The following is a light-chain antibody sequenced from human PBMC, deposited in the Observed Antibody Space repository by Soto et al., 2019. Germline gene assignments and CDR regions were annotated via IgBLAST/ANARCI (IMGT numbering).Light chain of an antibody. V-gene: IGKV3-11*01. CDR3: QQRSDWPST. Sequence: EIVLTQSPATLSLSPGERATLSCRASQSFGTYFAWYQQKPGQAPRLLIYDSSNRATGIPARFSGSGSGTDFTLTISSLEPEDFAVYYCQQRSDWPSTFGGGTKVEIK. CDR1: QSFGTY. J-gene: IGKJ4*01. CDR2: DSS.